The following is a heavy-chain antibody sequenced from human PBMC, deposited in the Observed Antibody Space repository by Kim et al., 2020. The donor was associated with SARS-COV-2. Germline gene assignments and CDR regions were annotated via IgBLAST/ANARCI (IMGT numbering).Heavy chain of an antibody. CDR1: GFTFSSYS. D-gene: IGHD3-10*01. CDR3: ARGRRSEDPYYYGSGSYYF. Sequence: GGSLRLSCAASGFTFSSYSMNWVRQAPGKGLEWVSSISSSSSYIYYADSVKGRFTISRDNAKNSLYLQMNSLRAEDTAVYYCARGRRSEDPYYYGSGSYYFWGQGTLVTVSS. V-gene: IGHV3-21*01. CDR2: ISSSSSYI. J-gene: IGHJ4*02.